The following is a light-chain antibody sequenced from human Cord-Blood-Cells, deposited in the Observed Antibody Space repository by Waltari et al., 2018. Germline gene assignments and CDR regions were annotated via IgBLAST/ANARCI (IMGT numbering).Light chain of an antibody. CDR3: SSYAGSNNFV. CDR1: SSDVGGYNY. Sequence: QSALTQPPSASGSPGQSVTISCTGTSSDVGGYNYVPWYQQHPGKAPKLMIYEVSKRPSGVPDRFAGSKSGNTASLPVSGFQAEDEADYYCSSYAGSNNFVFGTGTKVTVL. J-gene: IGLJ1*01. V-gene: IGLV2-8*01. CDR2: EVS.